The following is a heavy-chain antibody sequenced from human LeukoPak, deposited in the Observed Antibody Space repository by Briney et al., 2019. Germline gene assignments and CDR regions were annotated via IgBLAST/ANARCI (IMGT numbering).Heavy chain of an antibody. CDR2: IIPIFGTA. CDR1: GGTFSSYA. D-gene: IGHD3-22*01. Sequence: SVKVSCKASGGTFSSYAISWVRQAPGRGLEWMGGIIPIFGTANYAQKFQGRVTITADESTSTAYMELSSLRSEDTAVYYCARGGSYYDSSGLYYFDYWGQGTLVTVSS. CDR3: ARGGSYYDSSGLYYFDY. V-gene: IGHV1-69*13. J-gene: IGHJ4*02.